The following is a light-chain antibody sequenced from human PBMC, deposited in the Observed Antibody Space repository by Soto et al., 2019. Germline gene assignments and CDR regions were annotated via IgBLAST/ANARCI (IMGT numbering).Light chain of an antibody. J-gene: IGLJ3*02. Sequence: QSVLTQPPSASGTPGQRVTISCSGSSSNIGSHVVNWYQQVPGTAPKLLIYTNNQRPSGVPDRFSDSKSATSASLAISGLQSEDEADDYCAAWDGSLQSGVFGGGTKLTVL. V-gene: IGLV1-44*01. CDR1: SSNIGSHV. CDR2: TNN. CDR3: AAWDGSLQSGV.